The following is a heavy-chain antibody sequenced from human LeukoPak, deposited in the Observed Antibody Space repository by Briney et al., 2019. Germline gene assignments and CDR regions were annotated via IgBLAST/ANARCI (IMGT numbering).Heavy chain of an antibody. CDR3: AKLPLTYYYGSGSYYYFDY. CDR1: GFTFSSYA. D-gene: IGHD3-10*01. Sequence: GGSLRLSCAASGFTFSSYAMSWVRQAPGKGLEWVSVISGSGGSTYYADSVKGRFTISRDNSKNTLYLQMNSLRAEDTAVYYCAKLPLTYYYGSGSYYYFDYWGQGTLVTVSS. CDR2: ISGSGGST. J-gene: IGHJ4*02. V-gene: IGHV3-23*01.